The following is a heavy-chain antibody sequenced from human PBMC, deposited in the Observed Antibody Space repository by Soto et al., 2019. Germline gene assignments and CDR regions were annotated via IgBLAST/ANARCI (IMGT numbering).Heavy chain of an antibody. V-gene: IGHV4-30-2*01. CDR1: GGSICSGGYS. CDR3: ATAAGGRCSSNSCYTAPWFDP. J-gene: IGHJ5*02. CDR2: IYHSGST. Sequence: NPSETLSLTCAVSGGSICSGGYSWCWIRQPPGKGLEWIGYIYHSGSTYYYPSLKSRVTISVDRSKNQFSLKLSSVTAADTAVYYCATAAGGRCSSNSCYTAPWFDPWGQGTLVTVSS. D-gene: IGHD2-2*02.